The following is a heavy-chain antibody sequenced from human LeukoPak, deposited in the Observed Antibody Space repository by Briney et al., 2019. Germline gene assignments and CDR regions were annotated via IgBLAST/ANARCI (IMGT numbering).Heavy chain of an antibody. Sequence: SETLSLTCAVYGGSFSPYYWSWIRQSPDKGLEWIGEINHSRSTNYNPSLKSRVTISVDTSKNQFSLKLSSVTAADTAVYYCARAHYYDSSGLDFWGQGTLVTVSS. J-gene: IGHJ4*02. CDR3: ARAHYYDSSGLDF. V-gene: IGHV4-34*01. D-gene: IGHD3-22*01. CDR1: GGSFSPYY. CDR2: INHSRST.